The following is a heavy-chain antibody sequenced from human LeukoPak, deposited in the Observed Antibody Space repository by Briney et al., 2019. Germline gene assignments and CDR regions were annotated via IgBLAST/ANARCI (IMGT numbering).Heavy chain of an antibody. D-gene: IGHD6-19*01. CDR3: ARLVGEQWLVRYYYYMDV. Sequence: SETLSLTCTVSGGSISSSSYYWDWIRQPPGKGLEWIGSIYYSGSTYYNPSLKSRVTISVDTSKNQFSLKLSSVTAADTAVYYCARLVGEQWLVRYYYYMDVWGKGTTVTVSS. CDR1: GGSISSSSYY. CDR2: IYYSGST. V-gene: IGHV4-39*01. J-gene: IGHJ6*03.